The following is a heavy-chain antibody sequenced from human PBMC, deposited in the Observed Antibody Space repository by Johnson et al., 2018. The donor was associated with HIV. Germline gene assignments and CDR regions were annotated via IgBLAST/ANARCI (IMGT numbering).Heavy chain of an antibody. CDR3: ARSSSTAAPGRDAFDI. CDR2: IGTAGDT. Sequence: VQLVESGGGVVQPGRSLRLSCAASGFTFSSYDMHWVRQATGKGLEWVSAIGTAGDTYYPGSVKGRFPISRENAKNSLYLQRNSLRAGDTAVYYCARSSSTAAPGRDAFDIWGQGTMVTVSS. J-gene: IGHJ3*02. CDR1: GFTFSSYD. D-gene: IGHD6-13*01. V-gene: IGHV3-13*01.